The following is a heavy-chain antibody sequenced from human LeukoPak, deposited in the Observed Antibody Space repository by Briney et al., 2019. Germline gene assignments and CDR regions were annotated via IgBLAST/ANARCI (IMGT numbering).Heavy chain of an antibody. J-gene: IGHJ1*01. D-gene: IGHD3-3*01. CDR3: ARAPSEIGGYYPEYFRH. CDR1: GFTFSTYW. Sequence: GGSLRLSCAASGFTFSTYWLHWVRQAPGKGLVWVSRIKSDGSTNYADSVKGRFTISRDNAKNTVSLQMNSLKPEDTGVYYCARAPSEIGGYYPEYFRHWGQGTLVTVPS. CDR2: IKSDGST. V-gene: IGHV3-74*01.